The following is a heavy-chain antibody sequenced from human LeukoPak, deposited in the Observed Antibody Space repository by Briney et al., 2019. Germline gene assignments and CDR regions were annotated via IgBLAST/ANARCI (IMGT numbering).Heavy chain of an antibody. D-gene: IGHD1-26*01. CDR3: EKELLRDHDAFDI. Sequence: GGSLRLSCAASGFTFSSFGMHWVRQAPGKGLDWVAVISYDGSKKYYADSVKGRFTISRDNSKNTLYLQMNSLRAEDTAVYYCEKELLRDHDAFDIWGQGTMVTVSS. CDR1: GFTFSSFG. CDR2: ISYDGSKK. V-gene: IGHV3-30-3*01. J-gene: IGHJ3*02.